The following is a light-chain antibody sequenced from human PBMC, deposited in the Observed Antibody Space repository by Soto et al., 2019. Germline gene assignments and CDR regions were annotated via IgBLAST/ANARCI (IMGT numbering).Light chain of an antibody. V-gene: IGKV2-30*01. CDR2: QVS. Sequence: DVVMPQSPLSLPVTLGQPASISCRSSQSLVYADGNTYLNWFHQRPGQSPRRLIYQVSNRDSGVSDRFSGSGSGTDFTLKISRVEAVDVGIYYCMQGTHWPPNFGGGTKVEIK. J-gene: IGKJ4*01. CDR1: QSLVYADGNTY. CDR3: MQGTHWPPN.